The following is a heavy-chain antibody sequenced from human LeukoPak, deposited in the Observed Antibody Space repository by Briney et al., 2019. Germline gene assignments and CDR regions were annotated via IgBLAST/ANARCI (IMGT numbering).Heavy chain of an antibody. J-gene: IGHJ6*02. V-gene: IGHV3-30*04. D-gene: IGHD2-8*01. CDR3: ARPTNPPLYYKGFYYYYYGMDV. CDR2: ISYDGSNK. CDR1: GFTFSTYA. Sequence: GRSLRLSCAVSGFTFSTYAIHWVRQAPGKGLEWVAVISYDGSNKYYADSVKGRFTISRDNSKNTLYLQMNSLRAEDTAVYYCARPTNPPLYYKGFYYYYYGMDVWGQGTTVTVSS.